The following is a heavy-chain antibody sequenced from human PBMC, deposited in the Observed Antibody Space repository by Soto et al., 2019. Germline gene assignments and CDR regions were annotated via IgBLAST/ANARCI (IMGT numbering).Heavy chain of an antibody. Sequence: EVQLLESGGGSVQPGGPLSLSFAASGLTFNNFDLPWAGRAPGKGLNWFPPIGGGGGSTYYADSVKGRFTIPRDNSKNTVYLQMNSLRVEDTAVYYCANRNYYHSSGYTYPYFDFWGRGSLVTVSS. D-gene: IGHD3-22*01. V-gene: IGHV3-23*01. CDR1: GLTFNNFD. CDR2: IGGGGGST. CDR3: ANRNYYHSSGYTYPYFDF. J-gene: IGHJ4*02.